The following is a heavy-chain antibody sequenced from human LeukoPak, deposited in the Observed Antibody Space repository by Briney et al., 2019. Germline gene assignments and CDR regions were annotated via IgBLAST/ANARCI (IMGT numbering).Heavy chain of an antibody. CDR1: GYTFTSYD. Sequence: GASVKVSCKASGYTFTSYDINWVRQATGQGLEWVGWMNPNSGNTGYAQKFQGRVTMTRNTSISTAYMELSSLRSEDTAVYYCARLDDFRSYYDYVWGSYRHLPRGPINVWGKGTTVTVSS. D-gene: IGHD3-16*02. CDR2: MNPNSGNT. J-gene: IGHJ6*04. CDR3: ARLDDFRSYYDYVWGSYRHLPRGPINV. V-gene: IGHV1-8*01.